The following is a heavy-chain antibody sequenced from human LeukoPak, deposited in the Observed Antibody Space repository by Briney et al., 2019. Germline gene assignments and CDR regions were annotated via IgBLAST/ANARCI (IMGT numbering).Heavy chain of an antibody. CDR1: GYTFTSYD. CDR2: MNPNSGNT. D-gene: IGHD3-10*01. V-gene: IGHV1-8*01. CDR3: VGVRDAFDI. J-gene: IGHJ3*02. Sequence: ASVTVSCTASGYTFTSYDINWVRQAPGQGLEWMGWMNPNSGNTGYAQKFQGRVTMTRNTSISTAYMELSSLRSEDTAVYYCVGVRDAFDIWGQGTMVTVSS.